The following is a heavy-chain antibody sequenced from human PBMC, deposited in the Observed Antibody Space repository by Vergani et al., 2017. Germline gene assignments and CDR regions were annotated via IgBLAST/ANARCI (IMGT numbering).Heavy chain of an antibody. Sequence: QVQLVESGGGVVQPGRSLRLSCAASGFTFSSYGMHWVRQAPGKGVGWVAVIWYDGSNKYSADSVKGRFTISRDNSKNTLYLQMNSLRAEDTAVYYCARDLDSNYVGVGYWGQGSLVTVSS. D-gene: IGHD4-11*01. CDR1: GFTFSSYG. CDR3: ARDLDSNYVGVGY. J-gene: IGHJ4*02. V-gene: IGHV3-33*01. CDR2: IWYDGSNK.